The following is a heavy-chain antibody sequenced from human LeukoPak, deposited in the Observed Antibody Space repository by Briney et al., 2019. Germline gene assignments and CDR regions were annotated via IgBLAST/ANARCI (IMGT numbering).Heavy chain of an antibody. CDR3: ARGYSSGWYWFDP. CDR2: IYYSGST. Sequence: SETLSLTCTVSGGSISSYYWSWIRQPPGKGLEWIGYIYYSGSTNYNPSLKSRVTISVDTSKNQFSLKLSSVTAADTAVYYCARGYSSGWYWFDPWGQGTLVTVSS. D-gene: IGHD6-19*01. J-gene: IGHJ5*02. CDR1: GGSISSYY. V-gene: IGHV4-59*01.